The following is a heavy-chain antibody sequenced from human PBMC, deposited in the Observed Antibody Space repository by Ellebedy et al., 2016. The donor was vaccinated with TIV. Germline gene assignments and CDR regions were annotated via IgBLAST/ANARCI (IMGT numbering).Heavy chain of an antibody. V-gene: IGHV3-23*01. J-gene: IGHJ4*02. Sequence: GESLKISCAVSGFTFSSYWMSWVRQPPGRGLEWVSAIGGSGGRANYADSVRGRFTISRDNSKSTLFLYMNNLRAEDTAVYYCAKFPSVTTPGVDFWGQGTLVTVSS. CDR3: AKFPSVTTPGVDF. D-gene: IGHD4-17*01. CDR2: IGGSGGRA. CDR1: GFTFSSYW.